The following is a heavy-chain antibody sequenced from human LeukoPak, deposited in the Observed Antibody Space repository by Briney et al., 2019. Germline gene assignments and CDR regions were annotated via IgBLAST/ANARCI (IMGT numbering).Heavy chain of an antibody. CDR1: GGSISSSSYY. J-gene: IGHJ4*02. D-gene: IGHD6-13*01. Sequence: SETLSLTCTVSGGSISSSSYYWGWIRQPPGKGLEWIGSIYYSGSTYYNPSLKSRVTISVDTPKNQFSLKLSSVTAADTAVYYCARQSPSRPFDYWGQGTLVTVSS. CDR2: IYYSGST. CDR3: ARQSPSRPFDY. V-gene: IGHV4-39*01.